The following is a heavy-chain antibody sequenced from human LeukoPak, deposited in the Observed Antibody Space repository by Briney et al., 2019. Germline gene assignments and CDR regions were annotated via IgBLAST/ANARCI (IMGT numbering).Heavy chain of an antibody. CDR2: INHSGST. Sequence: SETLSLTCAVYGGSFSGYYWSWIRQPPGKGLEWIGEINHSGSTNYNPSLKSRVTISVDTSKNQFSLKLSSVTAADTAVYYCARGDYPDFWSGYLAAAYYFDSWGQGTRV. CDR1: GGSFSGYY. D-gene: IGHD3-3*01. V-gene: IGHV4-34*01. CDR3: ARGDYPDFWSGYLAAAYYFDS. J-gene: IGHJ4*02.